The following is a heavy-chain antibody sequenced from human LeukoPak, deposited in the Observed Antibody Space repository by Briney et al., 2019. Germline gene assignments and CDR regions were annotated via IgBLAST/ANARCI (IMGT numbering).Heavy chain of an antibody. CDR1: GFTFSSYG. V-gene: IGHV3-30*02. Sequence: GGSLRLSCAASGFTFSSYGMHWVRQAPGKGLEWVAFIRYDGSNKYYADSVKGRFTISRDNSKNTLYLQMNSLRAEDTAVYYCAKGTRRVWFGELLPLDYWGQGTLVTVSS. CDR3: AKGTRRVWFGELLPLDY. J-gene: IGHJ4*02. D-gene: IGHD3-10*01. CDR2: IRYDGSNK.